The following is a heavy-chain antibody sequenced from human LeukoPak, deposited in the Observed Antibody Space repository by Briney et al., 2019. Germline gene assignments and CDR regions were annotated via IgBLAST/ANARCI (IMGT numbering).Heavy chain of an antibody. D-gene: IGHD4-17*01. J-gene: IGHJ3*02. CDR3: AKGGATTVTLNGAFDI. V-gene: IGHV3-7*01. Sequence: GGSLRLSCAASGFTFSSYWMSWVRQAPGKGLEWVANIKQDGSEKYYVDSVKGRFTISRDNSKNTLYLQMNSLRAEDTAVYYCAKGGATTVTLNGAFDIWGQGTMVTVSS. CDR1: GFTFSSYW. CDR2: IKQDGSEK.